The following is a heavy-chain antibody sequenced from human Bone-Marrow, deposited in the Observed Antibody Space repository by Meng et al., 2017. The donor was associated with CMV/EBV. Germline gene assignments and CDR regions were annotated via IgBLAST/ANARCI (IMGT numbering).Heavy chain of an antibody. CDR2: IIPIFGTR. J-gene: IGHJ4*02. Sequence: KGCGYSFNSYWIGWVRQAPGQGLEWMGVIIPIFGTRNYAQKFQGRVTITADESTSTAYMELSSLRSEDTAVYYCARGWGGDQEAIDYWGQGTLVTVSS. V-gene: IGHV1-69*01. CDR1: GYSFNSYW. D-gene: IGHD4-17*01. CDR3: ARGWGGDQEAIDY.